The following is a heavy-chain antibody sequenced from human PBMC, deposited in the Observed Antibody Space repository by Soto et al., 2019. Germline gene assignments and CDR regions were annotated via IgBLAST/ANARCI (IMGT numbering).Heavy chain of an antibody. V-gene: IGHV4-61*01. CDR3: AIVYPYGYFYY. J-gene: IGHJ4*02. Sequence: SETLSLTCTVSGGSVSSGSYYWSWIRQPPGKGLEWIGYIYYSGSTNYSPSLKSRVTISVDTSKNQFSLKLSSVTAADTAVYYCAIVYPYGYFYYWGQGTLVTVSS. D-gene: IGHD3-10*01. CDR2: IYYSGST. CDR1: GGSVSSGSYY.